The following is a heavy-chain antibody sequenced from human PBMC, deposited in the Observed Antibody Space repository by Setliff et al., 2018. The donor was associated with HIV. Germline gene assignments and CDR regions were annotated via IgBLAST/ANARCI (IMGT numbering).Heavy chain of an antibody. CDR3: ARPAAHDAFDV. D-gene: IGHD6-25*01. CDR1: SGSISGDNW. V-gene: IGHV4-4*02. Sequence: PSETLSLTCTVSSGSISGDNWWSWVRQPPGKGLEWIGSIYHSGSTYYNPSLKSRVTISVDTSRKQFSLKVSAVTAADTAVYYCARPAAHDAFDVWGQGTLVTVSS. J-gene: IGHJ3*01. CDR2: IYHSGST.